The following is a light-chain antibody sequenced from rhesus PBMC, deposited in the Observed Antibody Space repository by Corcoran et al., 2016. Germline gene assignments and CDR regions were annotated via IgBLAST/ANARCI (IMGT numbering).Light chain of an antibody. CDR2: KSS. Sequence: DIQMTQSPSSLSASVGDKVTITCQASQSISSWLAWYPQNPGKAPKPLISKSSSLESGVPSRFSVRGAGTDLTLTSSSLQPEDFATYYCQQYNSAPPTCGGGTKVELK. J-gene: IGKJ4*01. CDR1: QSISSW. CDR3: QQYNSAPPT. V-gene: IGKV1-16*01.